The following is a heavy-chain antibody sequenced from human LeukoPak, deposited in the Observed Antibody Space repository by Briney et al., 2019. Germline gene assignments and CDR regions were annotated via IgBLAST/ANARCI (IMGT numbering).Heavy chain of an antibody. J-gene: IGHJ4*02. CDR2: ISAYNGNT. CDR1: GYTFTSYG. D-gene: IGHD3-22*01. V-gene: IGHV1-18*01. CDR3: ARGPSGDSSGYYLN. Sequence: ASVKVSCKASGYTFTSYGISWVRQAPGQGLEWMGWISAYNGNTNYAQKLQGRVTTTTDTSTSTAYMELRSLRSDDTAVYYCARGPSGDSSGYYLNWGQGTLVTVSS.